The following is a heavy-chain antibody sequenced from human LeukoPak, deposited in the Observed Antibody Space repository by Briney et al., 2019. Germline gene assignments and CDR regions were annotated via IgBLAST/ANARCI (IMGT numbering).Heavy chain of an antibody. J-gene: IGHJ4*02. CDR3: AKVGENSGSYFHFDY. Sequence: PGGSLRLSCAASGFTFSSYGMHWVRQAPGKGLEWVAFIRYDGSNKYYADSVKGRFTISRDNSKNTLYLQMNSLRAEDTAVYYCAKVGENSGSYFHFDYWGQGTLVTVSS. CDR2: IRYDGSNK. D-gene: IGHD1-26*01. V-gene: IGHV3-30*02. CDR1: GFTFSSYG.